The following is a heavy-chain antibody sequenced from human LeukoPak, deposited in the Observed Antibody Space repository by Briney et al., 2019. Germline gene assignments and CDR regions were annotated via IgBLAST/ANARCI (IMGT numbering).Heavy chain of an antibody. CDR3: AKGAYSSSWYLHNY. CDR2: ISGSGGTI. V-gene: IGHV3-23*01. CDR1: GFTFDGYA. J-gene: IGHJ4*02. Sequence: GRSLRLSCAASGFTFDGYAMHWVRQAPGKGLEWVSAISGSGGTIYYADSVKGRFTISRDNSKNTLYLQLNSLRAEDTAIYYCAKGAYSSSWYLHNYWGQGTLVTVSS. D-gene: IGHD6-13*01.